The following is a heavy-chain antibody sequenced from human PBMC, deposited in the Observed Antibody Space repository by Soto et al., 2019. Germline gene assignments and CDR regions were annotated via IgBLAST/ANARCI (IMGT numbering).Heavy chain of an antibody. V-gene: IGHV3-9*01. Sequence: EVQLVESGGGLVQPGRSLRLSCVASGFDFDDHAMSWVRQAPGKGLEWVSGISWNGAFIGYANSVRGRFTISRDDAKNSLYLQMNRLRPEDTALYYCTRDIFRTITTVDFWGQGTLVTVSS. CDR3: TRDIFRTITTVDF. J-gene: IGHJ4*02. CDR1: GFDFDDHA. CDR2: ISWNGAFI. D-gene: IGHD4-4*01.